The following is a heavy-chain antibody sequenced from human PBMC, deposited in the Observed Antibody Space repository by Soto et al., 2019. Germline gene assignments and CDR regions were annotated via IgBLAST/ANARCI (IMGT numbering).Heavy chain of an antibody. CDR1: GGSISSYY. V-gene: IGHV4-59*01. CDR3: ARDGHYSGSYYYYSYMDV. J-gene: IGHJ6*03. D-gene: IGHD1-26*01. Sequence: SETLSLTCTVSGGSISSYYWSWIRQPPGKGLEWIGYIYYSGSTNYNPSLKSRVTISVDTSKNQFSLKLSSVTAADTAVYYCARDGHYSGSYYYYSYMDVWGKGTTVTVSS. CDR2: IYYSGST.